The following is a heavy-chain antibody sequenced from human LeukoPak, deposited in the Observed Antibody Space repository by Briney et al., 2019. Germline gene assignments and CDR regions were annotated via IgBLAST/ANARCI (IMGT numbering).Heavy chain of an antibody. Sequence: GGSLRLSCAASGFTFSSYAIHWVRQAPGKGLEWVTVISNDGSKKSYADSVKGRFTISRDNAKNSLYLQMNSLRAEDTAVYYCAREFRGVTRYFDYWGQGTLVTVSS. D-gene: IGHD3-10*01. CDR3: AREFRGVTRYFDY. CDR2: ISNDGSKK. J-gene: IGHJ4*02. V-gene: IGHV3-30*07. CDR1: GFTFSSYA.